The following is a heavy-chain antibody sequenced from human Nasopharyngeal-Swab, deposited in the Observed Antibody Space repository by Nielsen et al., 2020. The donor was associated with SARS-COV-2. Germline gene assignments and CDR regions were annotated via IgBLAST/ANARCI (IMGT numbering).Heavy chain of an antibody. J-gene: IGHJ2*01. CDR3: ARGGSDL. Sequence: GESLKISCAASGFTFSSYAMHWVRQAPGKGLEWVAVISYDGSNKYYADSVKGRFTTSRDNSKNTLYLQMNSLRAEDTAVYYCARGGSDLWGRGTLVTVSS. CDR2: ISYDGSNK. V-gene: IGHV3-30*04. CDR1: GFTFSSYA. D-gene: IGHD3-16*01.